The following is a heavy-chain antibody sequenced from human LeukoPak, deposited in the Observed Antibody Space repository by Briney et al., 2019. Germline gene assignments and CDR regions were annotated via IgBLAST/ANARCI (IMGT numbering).Heavy chain of an antibody. V-gene: IGHV3-23*01. CDR1: GFTFSSYA. J-gene: IGHJ3*02. CDR3: AKDSSPGYSSSWYQPEHDAFDI. CDR2: ISGNGGST. Sequence: GGSLRLSCAASGFTFSSYAISWVRQAPGKGLEWVSAISGNGGSTNYADSVKGRFTISRDNSKNTLYLQMNSLRAEDTAVYYCAKDSSPGYSSSWYQPEHDAFDIWGQGTMVTVSS. D-gene: IGHD6-13*01.